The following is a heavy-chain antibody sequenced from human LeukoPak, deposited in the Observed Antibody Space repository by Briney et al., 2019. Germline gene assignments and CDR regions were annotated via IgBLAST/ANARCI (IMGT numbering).Heavy chain of an antibody. J-gene: IGHJ6*03. CDR1: GYTFSDYD. CDR3: ARVLGQRYALYNYYMDV. Sequence: ASVKVSCEASGYTFSDYDINWVRQGTGQGLEWMGWMNPNSGNTGFAQKFEGRVTISSNTSINTAYMEVRNLTSEDTAVYYCARVLGQRYALYNYYMDVWGKGTTVTVSS. CDR2: MNPNSGNT. V-gene: IGHV1-8*01. D-gene: IGHD3-16*01.